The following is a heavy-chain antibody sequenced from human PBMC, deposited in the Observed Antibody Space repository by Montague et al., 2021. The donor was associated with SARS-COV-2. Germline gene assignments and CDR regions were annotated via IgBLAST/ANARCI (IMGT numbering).Heavy chain of an antibody. CDR2: IKQDGSEK. J-gene: IGHJ4*02. Sequence: SLRLSCAASGFIFSNFWMSWVRQAPGKGLEWVANIKQDGSEKFYVDSVKGRFTISRDNAKNSLYLQMYSLRAEDTAVYFCARDNIVIVPPAISYDSWGQGTLVTVSS. CDR3: ARDNIVIVPPAISYDS. CDR1: GFIFSNFW. D-gene: IGHD2-2*01. V-gene: IGHV3-7*01.